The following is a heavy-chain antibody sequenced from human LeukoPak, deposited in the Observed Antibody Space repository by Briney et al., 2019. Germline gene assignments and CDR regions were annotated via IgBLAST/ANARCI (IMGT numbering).Heavy chain of an antibody. D-gene: IGHD2-15*01. Sequence: GGSLRLSCSASGFTFSNYAMHWVRQAPGKGLEYVSAISSNGGSTYYADSVKGRFTISRDNSKNTLYLQMSSLRAEDTAVYYCVKALGYCSGGSCLAFDIWGQGTMVSVSS. J-gene: IGHJ3*02. CDR3: VKALGYCSGGSCLAFDI. V-gene: IGHV3-64D*06. CDR2: ISSNGGST. CDR1: GFTFSNYA.